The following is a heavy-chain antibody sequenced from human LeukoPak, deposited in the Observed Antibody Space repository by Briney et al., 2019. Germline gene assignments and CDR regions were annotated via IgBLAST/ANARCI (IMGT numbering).Heavy chain of an antibody. CDR3: ASLTAAGTK. D-gene: IGHD6-13*01. V-gene: IGHV4-34*01. J-gene: IGHJ4*02. CDR2: INHSGST. CDR1: GGSFSGYY. Sequence: SETLSLTCAVYGGSFSGYYWSWIRQPPGKGLEWIGEINHSGSTNYNPSLKSRVTISVDTSKNQFSLKLSSVTAADTAVYYCASLTAAGTKWGQGTLVTVSS.